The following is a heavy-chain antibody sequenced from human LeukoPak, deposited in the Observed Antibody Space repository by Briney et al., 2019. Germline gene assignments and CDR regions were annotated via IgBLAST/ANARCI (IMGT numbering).Heavy chain of an antibody. Sequence: SETLSLTCTVAGGSISSYYWSWIRQRAGKGLEWIGRIYSSGSTNYNPSLKSRVTMSVDTSKNQFSLKLSSMTAADTAVYYCARDTGSGWYALDYWGQGTLVTVSS. CDR2: IYSSGST. CDR1: GGSISSYY. J-gene: IGHJ4*02. V-gene: IGHV4-4*07. D-gene: IGHD6-19*01. CDR3: ARDTGSGWYALDY.